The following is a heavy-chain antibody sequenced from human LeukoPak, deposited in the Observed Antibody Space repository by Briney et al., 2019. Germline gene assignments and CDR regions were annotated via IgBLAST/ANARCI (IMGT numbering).Heavy chain of an antibody. CDR2: INHSGST. D-gene: IGHD5-18*01. Sequence: SETLSLTCAVYGGSFSGYYWSWIRQPPGKGLEWIGEINHSGSTNYNPSLKSRVTISVDTSKNQFSLKLSSVTAADTAVYYRARGPIQLWARGAFDIWGQGTMVTVSS. V-gene: IGHV4-34*01. CDR3: ARGPIQLWARGAFDI. J-gene: IGHJ3*02. CDR1: GGSFSGYY.